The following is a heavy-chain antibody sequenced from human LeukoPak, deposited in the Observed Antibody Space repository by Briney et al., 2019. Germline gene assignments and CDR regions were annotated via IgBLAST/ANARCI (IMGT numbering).Heavy chain of an antibody. V-gene: IGHV3-53*01. CDR1: GFAVSGNY. J-gene: IGHJ6*03. D-gene: IGHD5-12*01. Sequence: GGSLRLSCAASGFAVSGNYMSWVRQAPGKGVEGVSVIYIGGSTYYAGSVNGGLTISRDNYKNTLYLQMDTLRAEDTAVYYSARDLRLRLGREYYYYYMDVWGKGTTVTVSS. CDR3: ARDLRLRLGREYYYYYMDV. CDR2: IYIGGST.